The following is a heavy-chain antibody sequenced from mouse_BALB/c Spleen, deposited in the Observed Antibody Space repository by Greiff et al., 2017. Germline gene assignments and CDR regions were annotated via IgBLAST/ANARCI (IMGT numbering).Heavy chain of an antibody. D-gene: IGHD4-1*01. CDR1: GYTFTSYW. CDR3: ARYWDGYAMDY. CDR2: IYPGDGDT. Sequence: QVQLQQSGAELARPGASVKLSCKASGYTFTSYWMQWVKQRPGQGLEWIGAIYPGDGDTRYTQKFKGKATLTADKSSSTAYMQLSSLASEDSAVYYCARYWDGYAMDYWGQGTSVTVSS. J-gene: IGHJ4*01. V-gene: IGHV1-87*01.